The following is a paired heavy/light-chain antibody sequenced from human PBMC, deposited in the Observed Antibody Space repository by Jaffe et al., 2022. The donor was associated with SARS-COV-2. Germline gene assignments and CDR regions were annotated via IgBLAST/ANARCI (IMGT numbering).Light chain of an antibody. J-gene: IGLJ2*01. CDR3: MIWPSNAWV. CDR2: YYSDSDK. V-gene: IGLV5-37*01. Sequence: QPVLTQPPSSSASPGESARLTCTLPSDINVGSYNIYWYQQKPGSPPRYLLYYYSDSDKGQGSGVPSRFSGSKDASANTGILLISGLQSEDEADYYCMIWPSNAWVFGGGTKLTVL. CDR1: SDINVGSYN.
Heavy chain of an antibody. CDR2: ISGSGGST. D-gene: IGHD3-3*01. Sequence: EVQLLESGGGLVQPGGSLRLSCAASGFTFSSYAMSWVRQAPGKGLEWVSAISGSGGSTYYADSVKGRFTISRDNSKNTLYLQMNSLRAEDTAVYYCAKWGGDVLRFLEWLAHKYYYGMDVWGQGTTVTVSS. V-gene: IGHV3-23*01. CDR1: GFTFSSYA. CDR3: AKWGGDVLRFLEWLAHKYYYGMDV. J-gene: IGHJ6*02.